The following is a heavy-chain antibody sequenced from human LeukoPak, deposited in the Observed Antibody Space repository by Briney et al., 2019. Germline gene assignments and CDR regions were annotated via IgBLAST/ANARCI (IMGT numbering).Heavy chain of an antibody. CDR3: AKSYSVTGTFPALDY. Sequence: PGGSLRLSCAASRFTFSSYSMNWVRQAPGKGLEWVSSISSSGNYIYYADSVKGRFTISRDNAKNSLYLQMNSLRAEDTAVYYCAKSYSVTGTFPALDYWGQGPLVTVSS. J-gene: IGHJ4*02. D-gene: IGHD6-19*01. V-gene: IGHV3-21*01. CDR2: ISSSGNYI. CDR1: RFTFSSYS.